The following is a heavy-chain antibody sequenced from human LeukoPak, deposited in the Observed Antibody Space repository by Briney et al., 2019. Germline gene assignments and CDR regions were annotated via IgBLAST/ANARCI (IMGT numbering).Heavy chain of an antibody. V-gene: IGHV4-61*01. CDR2: IYYSGST. CDR3: ARERIAVGMDV. Sequence: SETLSLTCTVSGGSISSSSYYWSWIRQPPGKGLEWIGYIYYSGSTNYNPSLKSRVTISVDTSKNQFSLKLSSVTAADTAVYYCARERIAVGMDVWGKGTTVTVSS. CDR1: GGSISSSSYY. D-gene: IGHD6-19*01. J-gene: IGHJ6*04.